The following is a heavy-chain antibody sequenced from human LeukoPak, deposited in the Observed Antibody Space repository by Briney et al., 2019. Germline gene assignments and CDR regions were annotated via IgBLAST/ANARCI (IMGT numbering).Heavy chain of an antibody. J-gene: IGHJ3*02. CDR3: ARGYSRAAFDI. Sequence: GGSLRLSCAASGFTFSSYAMHWVRQAPGKGLEWVANIKQDGSEKYYVDSVKGRFTVSRDNAKNSLLLQMSSLRVEDTALYFCARGYSRAAFDIWGPGTLITVSS. D-gene: IGHD2-15*01. CDR1: GFTFSSYA. V-gene: IGHV3-7*01. CDR2: IKQDGSEK.